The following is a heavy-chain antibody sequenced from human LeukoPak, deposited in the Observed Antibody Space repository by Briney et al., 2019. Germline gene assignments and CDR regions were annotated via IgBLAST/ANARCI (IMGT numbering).Heavy chain of an antibody. Sequence: ASVKVSCKASGYTFTSYDINWVRQATGQGLEWMGWMNPNSGNTGYAQKFQGRVTMTRNTSISTAYMELSSLRSEDTAVYYCARGRTYDRRNGYREHFDYWGQGTLVTVSS. CDR3: ARGRTYDRRNGYREHFDY. V-gene: IGHV1-8*01. J-gene: IGHJ4*02. D-gene: IGHD6-25*01. CDR2: MNPNSGNT. CDR1: GYTFTSYD.